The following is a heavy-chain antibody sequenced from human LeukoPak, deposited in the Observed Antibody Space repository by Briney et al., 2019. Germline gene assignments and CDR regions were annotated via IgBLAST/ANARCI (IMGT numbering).Heavy chain of an antibody. V-gene: IGHV4-59*01. CDR3: ARVGDSSGYSVFDS. CDR1: GGSISSYY. CDR2: IYYSGSA. Sequence: SETLSLTCTVSGGSISSYYWSWIRQPPGKGLEWIGYIYYSGSANYNPSLKSRVTISVDTSKNQFSLRLSSVTAADTAVYYCARVGDSSGYSVFDSWGQGTLVTVSS. J-gene: IGHJ4*02. D-gene: IGHD3-22*01.